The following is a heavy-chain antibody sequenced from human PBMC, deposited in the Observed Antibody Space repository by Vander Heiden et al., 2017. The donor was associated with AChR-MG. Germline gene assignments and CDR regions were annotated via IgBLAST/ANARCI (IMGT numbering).Heavy chain of an antibody. CDR2: ISGSGGSK. CDR1: GSTYSSYA. Sequence: EVQVLASGGGLVQPGGSLRLSCAASGSTYSSYAMGWVRQAPGKGLEWVSTISGSGGSKYYADFAKGRFTISRDSSKNTLYLQMKTMREADTAVYYCAKGGGSSGYTPNDYWGHVSLVTVSS. V-gene: IGHV3-23*01. J-gene: IGHJ4*01. CDR3: AKGGGSSGYTPNDY. D-gene: IGHD3-9*01.